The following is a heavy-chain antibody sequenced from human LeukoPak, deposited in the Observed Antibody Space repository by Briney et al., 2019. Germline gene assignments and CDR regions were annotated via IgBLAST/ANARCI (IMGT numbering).Heavy chain of an antibody. V-gene: IGHV4-4*07. CDR3: ARGPIAYCGGDCYSGVGSFDY. Sequence: SETLSLTCTVSGGLISSYYWSWIRQRAGRELEWIGRIYTSGSANYNPSLKSRVTMSVDTSKNQFSLKLSSVTAADTAVYYCARGPIAYCGGDCYSGVGSFDYWGQGTLVTVSS. CDR1: GGLISSYY. J-gene: IGHJ4*02. CDR2: IYTSGSA. D-gene: IGHD2-21*02.